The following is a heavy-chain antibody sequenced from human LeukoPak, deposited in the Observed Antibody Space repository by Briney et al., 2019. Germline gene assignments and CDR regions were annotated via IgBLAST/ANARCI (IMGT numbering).Heavy chain of an antibody. CDR1: GGSISSSSYY. CDR2: IYYSGST. D-gene: IGHD3-3*01. J-gene: IGHJ4*02. V-gene: IGHV4-39*07. CDR3: ARDPRGFYDFWSGYYPAPGFDY. Sequence: SETLSLTCTVSGGSISSSSYYWGWLRQPPGKGLEWIGSIYYSGSTYYNPSLKSRVTISVDTSKNQFSLKLSSVTAADTAVYYCARDPRGFYDFWSGYYPAPGFDYWGQGTLVTVSS.